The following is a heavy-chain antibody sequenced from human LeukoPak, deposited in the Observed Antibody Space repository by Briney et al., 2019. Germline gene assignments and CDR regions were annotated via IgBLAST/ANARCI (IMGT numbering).Heavy chain of an antibody. CDR3: AKVSIAAAAYFDY. V-gene: IGHV3-23*01. CDR1: GFTFSSYG. CDR2: ISGSGGST. Sequence: GGTLRLSCAASGFTFSSYGMSWVRQAPGKGLEWVSAISGSGGSTYYADSVKGRFTISRDNSKNTLYLQMNSLRAEDTAVYYCAKVSIAAAAYFDYWGQGTLVTVSS. D-gene: IGHD6-13*01. J-gene: IGHJ4*02.